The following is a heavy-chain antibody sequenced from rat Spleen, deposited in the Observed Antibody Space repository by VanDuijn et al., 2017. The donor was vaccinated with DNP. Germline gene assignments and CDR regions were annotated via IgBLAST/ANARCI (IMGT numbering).Heavy chain of an antibody. J-gene: IGHJ2*01. CDR1: GFTFSNYG. CDR2: ISTSGGST. D-gene: IGHD1-4*01. V-gene: IGHV5-25*01. Sequence: EVELVESGGGLVQPGRSMKLSCAASGFTFSNYGMAWVRQAPTKGLEWVASISTSGGSTYYRDSVKGRFTISRDNAKSTLYLQMDSLRSEDTATYYCTIYPGNYWGQGVMVTVSS. CDR3: TIYPGNY.